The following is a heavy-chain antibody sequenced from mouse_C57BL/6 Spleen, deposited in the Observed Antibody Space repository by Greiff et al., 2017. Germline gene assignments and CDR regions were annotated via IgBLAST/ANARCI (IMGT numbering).Heavy chain of an antibody. V-gene: IGHV1-5*01. D-gene: IGHD3-3*01. CDR2: IYPGNSDT. Sequence: EVMLVESGTVLARPGASVKMSCKTSGYTFTSYWMHWVKQRPGQGLEWIGAIYPGNSDTSYNQKLKGKAKLTAVTSASTASMGLSSLTHECSAVDYCTRRRLGYYAMDDWGQGTSVTVSS. J-gene: IGHJ4*01. CDR3: TRRRLGYYAMDD. CDR1: GYTFTSYW.